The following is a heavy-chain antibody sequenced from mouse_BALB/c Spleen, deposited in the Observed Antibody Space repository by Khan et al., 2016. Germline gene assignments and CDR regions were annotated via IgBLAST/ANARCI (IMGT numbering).Heavy chain of an antibody. Sequence: QVQLKESGAELARPGASVKMSCKASGYTFTIYTMHWVKQRPGQGLEWIGYINPSSGYTNYNQKFKDKATLTADKSSSTAYMQLSSRTSEDSAVYYCVRSRRMGGNYLFDYWGQGTTLTVSS. CDR1: GYTFTIYT. V-gene: IGHV1-4*01. D-gene: IGHD2-1*01. J-gene: IGHJ2*01. CDR3: VRSRRMGGNYLFDY. CDR2: INPSSGYT.